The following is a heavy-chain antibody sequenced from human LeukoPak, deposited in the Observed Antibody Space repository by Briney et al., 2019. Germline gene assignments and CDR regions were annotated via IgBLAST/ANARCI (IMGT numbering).Heavy chain of an antibody. Sequence: SVKVFCKASGGTFSSYAISWVRQAPGQGLEWMGGIIPIFGTANYAQKFQGRVTITTDESTSTAYMELSSLRSEDTAVYYCACSSSSGRWFDPWGQGTLVTVSS. J-gene: IGHJ5*02. CDR2: IIPIFGTA. CDR3: ACSSSSGRWFDP. D-gene: IGHD6-6*01. V-gene: IGHV1-69*05. CDR1: GGTFSSYA.